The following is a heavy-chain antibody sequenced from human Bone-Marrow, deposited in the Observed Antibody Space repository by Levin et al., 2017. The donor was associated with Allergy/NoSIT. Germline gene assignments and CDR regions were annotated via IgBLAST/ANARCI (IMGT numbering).Heavy chain of an antibody. V-gene: IGHV3-23*01. CDR3: AKAVWGPTTGYFDY. D-gene: IGHD1-26*01. CDR2: LSGGGRTT. J-gene: IGHJ4*02. Sequence: GESLKISCAASGFTFTDYAMAWVRQAPGKGLEWVSALSGGGRTTFYADSVKGRFTISRDNSKNLVYLQVSSLRPEDTALYFCAKAVWGPTTGYFDYWGQGTLVAVSS. CDR1: GFTFTDYA.